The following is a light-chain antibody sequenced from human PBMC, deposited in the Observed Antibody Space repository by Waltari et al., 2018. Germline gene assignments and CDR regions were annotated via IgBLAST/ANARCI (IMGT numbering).Light chain of an antibody. J-gene: IGKJ4*01. CDR1: QGISSN. Sequence: AIRLTQSPSSLSASTGDRVTITCRANQGISSNLAWSQQTPGQAPKLLIYAASTLQSGVPSRFSGSASGTDFTLTISCLQSEDFATYYCQQYYSYPPLTIGGGTKVEIK. V-gene: IGKV1-8*01. CDR3: QQYYSYPPLT. CDR2: AAS.